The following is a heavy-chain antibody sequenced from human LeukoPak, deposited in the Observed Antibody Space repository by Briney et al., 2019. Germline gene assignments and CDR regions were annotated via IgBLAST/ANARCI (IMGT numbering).Heavy chain of an antibody. CDR2: ISYDGSNK. D-gene: IGHD6-6*01. V-gene: IGHV3-30-3*01. CDR3: ARDGGSSSRLDYYYYGMDV. CDR1: GFTFSSYA. Sequence: GGSLRLSCAASGFTFSSYAMHWVRQAPGKGLEWVAVISYDGSNKYYADSVKGRFTISRDNPKNTLYLQMNSLRAEDTAVYYCARDGGSSSRLDYYYYGMDVWGQGTTVTVSS. J-gene: IGHJ6*02.